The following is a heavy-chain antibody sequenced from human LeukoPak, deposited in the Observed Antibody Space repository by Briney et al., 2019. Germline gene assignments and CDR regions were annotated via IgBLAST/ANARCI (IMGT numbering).Heavy chain of an antibody. D-gene: IGHD6-25*01. V-gene: IGHV3-23*01. CDR3: AKDPNSGGNNWFDP. J-gene: IGHJ5*02. Sequence: GGSLRLSCAASGFTFSSYAMSWVRQAPGKGLEWVSAISGSGGSTYYADSVKGRFTISRDNSKNMLYLQMNSLRAEDTAVYYCAKDPNSGGNNWFDPWGQGTLVTVSS. CDR2: ISGSGGST. CDR1: GFTFSSYA.